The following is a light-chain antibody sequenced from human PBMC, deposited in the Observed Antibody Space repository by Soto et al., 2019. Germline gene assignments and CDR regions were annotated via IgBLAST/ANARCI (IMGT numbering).Light chain of an antibody. Sequence: EIVLTQSPGTLSLSPGERATLSCSASRSISSTYLAWYQQKPGQAPRLLIYGASTRATGIPDRFSGSGSGTDFTLTISRLEPEDFAVYYCQQYGSPVTFGQGTKLEIK. J-gene: IGKJ2*01. CDR3: QQYGSPVT. CDR1: RSISSTY. CDR2: GAS. V-gene: IGKV3-20*01.